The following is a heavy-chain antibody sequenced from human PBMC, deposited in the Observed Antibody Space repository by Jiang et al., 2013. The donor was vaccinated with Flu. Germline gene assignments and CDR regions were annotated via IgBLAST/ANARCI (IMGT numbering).Heavy chain of an antibody. CDR3: ARGQGPLYSSGWYDY. V-gene: IGHV6-1*01. J-gene: IGHJ4*02. CDR1: GDSVSSNSAA. CDR2: TYYRSKWYN. Sequence: SLTCAISGDSVSSNSAAWNWIRQSPSRGLEWLGRTYYRSKWYNDYAVSVKSRITINPDTSKNQFSLQLNSVTPEDTAVYYCARGQGPLYSSGWYDYWGQGTLVTVSS. D-gene: IGHD6-19*01.